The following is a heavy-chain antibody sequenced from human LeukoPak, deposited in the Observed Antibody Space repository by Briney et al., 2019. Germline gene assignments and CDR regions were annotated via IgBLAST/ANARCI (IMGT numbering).Heavy chain of an antibody. V-gene: IGHV3-7*02. CDR3: ARTPTYDFWSGYTLDV. D-gene: IGHD3-3*01. Sequence: QPGGSLRLSCAASGFTFSSYWMSWVRQAPGKGLEWVANIKQDGSEKYYVDSVKGRFTISRDNAKNSLYLQMNSLRAEDAAVYYCARTPTYDFWSGYTLDVWGRGTTVTVSS. CDR2: IKQDGSEK. CDR1: GFTFSSYW. J-gene: IGHJ6*02.